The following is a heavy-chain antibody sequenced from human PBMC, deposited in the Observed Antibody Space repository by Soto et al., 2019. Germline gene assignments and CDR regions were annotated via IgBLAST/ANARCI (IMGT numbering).Heavy chain of an antibody. J-gene: IGHJ6*03. V-gene: IGHV3-23*01. CDR2: IGGSGGST. CDR1: GFTFSSYA. Sequence: GGSLRLSCASSGFTFSSYAMTWVRQAPGKGLEWVSGIGGSGGSTYYADSVKGRFTISRDNSKNTLVLQMNSLRAEDTAVYYCAKDNRCYTGLTLHYMAVWAKGTTVTVSS. D-gene: IGHD2-2*02. CDR3: AKDNRCYTGLTLHYMAV.